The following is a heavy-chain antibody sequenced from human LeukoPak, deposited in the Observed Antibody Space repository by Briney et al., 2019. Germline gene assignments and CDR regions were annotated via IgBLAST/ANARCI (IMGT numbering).Heavy chain of an antibody. V-gene: IGHV1-18*01. CDR1: GYSFTSYG. Sequence: GDSVKVSCKASGYSFTSYGISWVRQAPGQGLEWMGWISAYNGNTNYAQKFQGRVTMTTDTSTSTAYMELRSLRSDDTAVYYCAREEGAPIAAANVWGLGTMVTVSS. D-gene: IGHD6-13*01. J-gene: IGHJ3*01. CDR2: ISAYNGNT. CDR3: AREEGAPIAAANV.